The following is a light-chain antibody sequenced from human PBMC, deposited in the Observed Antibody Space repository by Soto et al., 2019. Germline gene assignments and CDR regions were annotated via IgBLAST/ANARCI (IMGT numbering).Light chain of an antibody. Sequence: QSVLTQPPSASGSPGQSVTISCTGTSSDVGRYIYVSWYQQYPGKAPKIIMYEVSKRPSGVPDRFSGSKSGNTASLTVSGLQAEDEADYYCSSYGGSNNYVFGTGTKVTVL. J-gene: IGLJ1*01. CDR1: SSDVGRYIY. CDR2: EVS. CDR3: SSYGGSNNYV. V-gene: IGLV2-8*01.